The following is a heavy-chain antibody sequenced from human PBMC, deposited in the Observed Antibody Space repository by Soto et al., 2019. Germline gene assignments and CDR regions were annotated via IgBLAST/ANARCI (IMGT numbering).Heavy chain of an antibody. CDR3: AKEWLRPLDY. D-gene: IGHD5-12*01. CDR1: GFSFSSYA. J-gene: IGHJ4*02. V-gene: IGHV3-23*01. Sequence: EVQLLKSGGGLVQPGGSLRLSCAASGFSFSSYAMSWVRQAPGKGLEWVSGISGSGGSTYYADSVKGRFTISRDNSKNTLYLQMNSLRTDDTAVYYCAKEWLRPLDYWGQGTLVTVSS. CDR2: ISGSGGST.